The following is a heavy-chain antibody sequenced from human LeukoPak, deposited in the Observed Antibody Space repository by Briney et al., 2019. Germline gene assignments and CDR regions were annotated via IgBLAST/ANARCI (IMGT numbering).Heavy chain of an antibody. CDR1: GVTLNSYL. D-gene: IGHD3-3*01. V-gene: IGHV3-30*14. Sequence: PGSPLRLSCVRSGVTLNSYLLHWVRQAPRRGVLWVAAIPFEEVGENYPQSVKCRITSSRDKFMKPLYLQMNSLRVEDTAVYYCATDQFWNAEGDSPMDVSGQATTATVPS. CDR3: ATDQFWNAEGDSPMDV. CDR2: IPFEEVGE. J-gene: IGHJ6*02.